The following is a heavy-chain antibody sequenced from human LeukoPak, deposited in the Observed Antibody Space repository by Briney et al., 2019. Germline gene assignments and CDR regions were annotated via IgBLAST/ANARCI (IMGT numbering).Heavy chain of an antibody. CDR2: ISWNSGSM. J-gene: IGHJ6*03. CDR1: GFSFDDYA. V-gene: IGHV3-9*01. CDR3: AREGSTVTTRLSYYYYMDV. Sequence: GGSLRLSCAASGFSFDDYAMHWVRQAPGKGLEWVAGISWNSGSMDYADSVKGRFTISRDNAKNSLYLQMNSLRAEDTAVYYCAREGSTVTTRLSYYYYMDVWGKGTTVTVSS. D-gene: IGHD4-17*01.